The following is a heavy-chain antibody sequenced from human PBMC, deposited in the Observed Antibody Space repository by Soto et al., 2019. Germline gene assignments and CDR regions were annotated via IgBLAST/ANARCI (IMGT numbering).Heavy chain of an antibody. Sequence: EVQLVESGGGLVQPGGSLRLSCAASGFSISSYWMNWVRQAPGKGLEWVAIIRKDGSEKYYVDSVKGRFTISRDNAKNSLYLQMNSPRDDDTAVYYCAGGSGWLSDYWGRGTLVTVS. V-gene: IGHV3-7*03. CDR3: AGGSGWLSDY. J-gene: IGHJ4*02. CDR1: GFSISSYW. CDR2: IRKDGSEK. D-gene: IGHD6-19*01.